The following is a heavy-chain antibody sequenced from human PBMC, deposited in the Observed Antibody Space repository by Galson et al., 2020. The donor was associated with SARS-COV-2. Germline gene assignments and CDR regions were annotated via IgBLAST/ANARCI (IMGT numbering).Heavy chain of an antibody. J-gene: IGHJ6*02. CDR2: ISHSGST. Sequence: SETLSLTCAVYGGSFSDYSWTWVRQPPGKGLEWIGEISHSGSTNYSPSLKSRVFMSVDTSKNQFSLKLRSVTAADTAVYYCARSYSSSWYSPTYYFGIDVWGQGTTVTVSS. CDR3: ARSYSSSWYSPTYYFGIDV. CDR1: GGSFSDYS. D-gene: IGHD6-13*01. V-gene: IGHV4-34*01.